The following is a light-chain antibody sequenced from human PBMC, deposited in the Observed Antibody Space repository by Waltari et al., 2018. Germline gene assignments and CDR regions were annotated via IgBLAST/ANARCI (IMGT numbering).Light chain of an antibody. Sequence: RVTITCRASQDISNSVAWYQQKPGEAPKLLIYSASTLQSGVPTRFSGSGSGTEFTLTISCLQSEDFAAYYCQQYYSNPSVTFGGGTQVEIK. CDR3: QQYYSNPSVT. J-gene: IGKJ4*01. CDR2: SAS. CDR1: QDISNS. V-gene: IGKV1-8*01.